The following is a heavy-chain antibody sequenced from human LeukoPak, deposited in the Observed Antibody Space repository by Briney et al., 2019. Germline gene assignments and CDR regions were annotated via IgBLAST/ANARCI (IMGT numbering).Heavy chain of an antibody. J-gene: IGHJ4*02. CDR3: ARLSNGAFSDY. D-gene: IGHD6-19*01. CDR2: INSDGSRT. CDR1: GFTFSSYW. Sequence: GGSLRLSCAASGFTFSSYWMHWVRQAPGKGLVWVSRINSDGSRTTYADSVKGRFTISRDNAKNTLYLQMNSLRAEDTAVYYCARLSNGAFSDYWGQGTLVTVSS. V-gene: IGHV3-74*01.